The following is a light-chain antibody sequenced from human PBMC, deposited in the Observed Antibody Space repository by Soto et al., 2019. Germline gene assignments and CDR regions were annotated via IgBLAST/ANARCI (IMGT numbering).Light chain of an antibody. CDR2: EVT. CDR3: RSYTDSSTLGLYV. CDR1: ISDIGGYEY. Sequence: QSVLTQPASVSGSPGQSITISCTGTISDIGGYEYVSWYQQHPGKAPRLMIYEVTYRPSGVSNRFSGSKSGSTASLTISGLQAEDEADYYCRSYTDSSTLGLYVFGTGTKVTVL. V-gene: IGLV2-14*01. J-gene: IGLJ1*01.